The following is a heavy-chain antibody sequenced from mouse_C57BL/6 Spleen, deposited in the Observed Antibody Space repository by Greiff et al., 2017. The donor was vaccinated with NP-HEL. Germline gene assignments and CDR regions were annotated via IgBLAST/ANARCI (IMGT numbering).Heavy chain of an antibody. Sequence: QVQLQQPGAELVLPGASVKLSCKASGYTFTSYWMHWVKQRPGQGLEWIGEIDPSDSYTNYNQKFKGKSTLTVDKSSSTAYMQRSSLTSEDSAVYYCARRDGDGPWYFDVWGTGTTVTVSS. V-gene: IGHV1-69*01. CDR1: GYTFTSYW. J-gene: IGHJ1*03. D-gene: IGHD1-2*01. CDR3: ARRDGDGPWYFDV. CDR2: IDPSDSYT.